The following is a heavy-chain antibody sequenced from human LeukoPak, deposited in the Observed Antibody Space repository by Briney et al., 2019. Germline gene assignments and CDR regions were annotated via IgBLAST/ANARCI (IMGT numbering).Heavy chain of an antibody. J-gene: IGHJ5*02. CDR3: ASSIVVVTARYNWFDP. V-gene: IGHV3-23*01. CDR2: IIGSGVST. CDR1: GHTLRSHD. D-gene: IGHD2-21*02. Sequence: GVSLRLLCASSGHTLRSHDMTWARQSPGEALECVIDIIGSGVSTYYADSVKGRFTISRDNSKNTLYLQMNSLRAEDTAVYYCASSIVVVTARYNWFDPWGQGTLVTVSS.